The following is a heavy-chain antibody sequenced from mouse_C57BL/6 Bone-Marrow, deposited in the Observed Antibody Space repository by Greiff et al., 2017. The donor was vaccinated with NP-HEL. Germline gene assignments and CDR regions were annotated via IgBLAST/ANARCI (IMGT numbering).Heavy chain of an antibody. J-gene: IGHJ1*03. V-gene: IGHV5-12*01. CDR2: ISNGGGST. CDR3: ASHYYGSSLWYFDV. CDR1: GFTFSDYY. D-gene: IGHD1-1*01. Sequence: EVMLVESGGGLVQPGGSLKLSCAASGFTFSDYYMYWVRQTPEKRLEWVAYISNGGGSTYYPDTVKGRFTISRDNAKNTLYLQMSRLKSEDTAMYYCASHYYGSSLWYFDVWGTGTTVTVSS.